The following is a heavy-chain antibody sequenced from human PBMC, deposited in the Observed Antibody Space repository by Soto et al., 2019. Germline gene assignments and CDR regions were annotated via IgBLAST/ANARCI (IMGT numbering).Heavy chain of an antibody. CDR2: IIPILGIA. Sequence: QVQLVQSGAEVKKPGSSVKVSCKASGGTFSSYTISWVRQAPGQGLEWVGRIIPILGIANYAQKFQGRVTITADKSTSTAYMELSSLRSEDTAVYYCARECREYHLRPARFDYWGKGTLVTVSS. CDR1: GGTFSSYT. J-gene: IGHJ4*02. D-gene: IGHD2-2*01. V-gene: IGHV1-69*08. CDR3: ARECREYHLRPARFDY.